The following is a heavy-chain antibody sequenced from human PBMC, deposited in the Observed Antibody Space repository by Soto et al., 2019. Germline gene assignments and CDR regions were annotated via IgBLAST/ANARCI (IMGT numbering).Heavy chain of an antibody. D-gene: IGHD3-22*01. CDR2: IDPSDSYT. Sequence: GESLKISCKGSGYSFINYWIGWVRQMPGKGLEWMGRIDPSDSYTNYSPSFQGHVTISADKSISTAYLQWSSLKASDTAMYYCAALTMRARGYYYGMDVWGQGTTVTVSS. V-gene: IGHV5-10-1*01. CDR1: GYSFINYW. CDR3: AALTMRARGYYYGMDV. J-gene: IGHJ6*02.